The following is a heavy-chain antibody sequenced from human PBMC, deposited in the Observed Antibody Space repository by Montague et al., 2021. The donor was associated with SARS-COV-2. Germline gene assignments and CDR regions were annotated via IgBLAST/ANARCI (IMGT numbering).Heavy chain of an antibody. D-gene: IGHD2-2*01. Sequence: SETLSLTCTVSGGSISSYYWSWIRQPPGRGLQWIGYISYGVSTNYKLQLKSRVTISVDTSKNHFTLRLSSVTAADTAVYYCARFRRTQLLFGTLYYGMDVWGQGTTVTVSS. CDR2: ISYGVST. V-gene: IGHV4-59*01. CDR3: ARFRRTQLLFGTLYYGMDV. CDR1: GGSISSYY. J-gene: IGHJ6*02.